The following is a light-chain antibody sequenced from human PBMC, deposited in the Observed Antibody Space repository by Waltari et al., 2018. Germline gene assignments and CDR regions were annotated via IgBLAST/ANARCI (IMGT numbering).Light chain of an antibody. CDR2: DAS. CDR3: QQRANWTPHT. CDR1: QSVGSY. Sequence: EIVLTQSPATLSLSPGDTATLSCRASQSVGSYLAWYQQKPGHPPRLLIYDASNRATGVPARFRGSRSGTEFTLTISSLEAEDFAVYYCQQRANWTPHTFGQGARLEIK. J-gene: IGKJ2*01. V-gene: IGKV3-11*01.